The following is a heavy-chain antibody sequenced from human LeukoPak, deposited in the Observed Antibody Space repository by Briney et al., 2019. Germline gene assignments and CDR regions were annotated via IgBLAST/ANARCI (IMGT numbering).Heavy chain of an antibody. J-gene: IGHJ4*02. D-gene: IGHD3-10*01. Sequence: GGSLRLSCAASGLTFSIYWMTWVRQAPGKGLEWVANIKQDGSEKYYVDSVKGRFTISRDNAKNSLYLQMNSLRAEDTAVYYCARGSPYFYGTDLDYWGQGTLVTVSS. CDR2: IKQDGSEK. CDR1: GLTFSIYW. CDR3: ARGSPYFYGTDLDY. V-gene: IGHV3-7*01.